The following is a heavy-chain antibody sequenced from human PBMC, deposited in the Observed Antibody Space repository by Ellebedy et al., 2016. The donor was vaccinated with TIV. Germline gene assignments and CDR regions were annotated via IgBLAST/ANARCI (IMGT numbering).Heavy chain of an antibody. CDR2: INIGNDNT. D-gene: IGHD3-22*01. CDR1: GHSFTSYG. J-gene: IGHJ4*02. V-gene: IGHV1-3*04. Sequence: ASVKVSXKASGHSFTSYGIHWVRQAPGQSLEWMGWINIGNDNTKYSQKLQGRVTITRDYMELSGLMSEDTAVYYCARWDFYDSSDYRDYWGQGTLVTVSS. CDR3: ARWDFYDSSDYRDY.